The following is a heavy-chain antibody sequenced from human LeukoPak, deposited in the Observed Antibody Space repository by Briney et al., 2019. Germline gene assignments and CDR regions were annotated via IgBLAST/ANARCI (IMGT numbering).Heavy chain of an antibody. CDR1: GFTFSSYA. Sequence: PGRSLRLSCAASGFTFSSYAMHWVRQAPGKGLEWVAVISYDGSNKYYADSVKGRFTISRDNSKNTLYLQMNSLRAEDTAVYYCARDLPWFDPWGQGTLVIVSS. V-gene: IGHV3-30-3*01. J-gene: IGHJ5*02. CDR3: ARDLPWFDP. CDR2: ISYDGSNK.